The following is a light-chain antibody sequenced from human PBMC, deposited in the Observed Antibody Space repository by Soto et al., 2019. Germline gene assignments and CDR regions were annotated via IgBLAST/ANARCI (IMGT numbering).Light chain of an antibody. V-gene: IGKV3-11*01. CDR1: QSVNSNY. J-gene: IGKJ5*01. CDR3: QQRSNWPLT. Sequence: EIVMTQSPATLSVSPGERATLSCRASQSVNSNYLAWYQQKPGQAPRLLIFFASTRATGIPARFSGSGSGTDFTLTISSLEPEDFAVYYCQQRSNWPLTFGQGTRLEI. CDR2: FAS.